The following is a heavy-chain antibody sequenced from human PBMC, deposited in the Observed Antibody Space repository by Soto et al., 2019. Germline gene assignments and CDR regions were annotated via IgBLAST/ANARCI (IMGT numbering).Heavy chain of an antibody. CDR1: GGTISSYA. D-gene: IGHD6-19*01. CDR2: IIPIFGTA. V-gene: IGHV1-69*13. Sequence: ASVKVSCKACGGTISSYAISEVRQAPGQGLEWMGGIIPIFGTANYAQKFQGRVTITADESTSTAYMELSSLRSEDTAVYYCARVASYSSGPGENWFDPWGQGTLGTVS. J-gene: IGHJ5*02. CDR3: ARVASYSSGPGENWFDP.